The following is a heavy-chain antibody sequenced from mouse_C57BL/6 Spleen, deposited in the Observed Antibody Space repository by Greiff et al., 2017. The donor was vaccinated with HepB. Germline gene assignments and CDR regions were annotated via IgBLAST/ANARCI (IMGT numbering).Heavy chain of an antibody. J-gene: IGHJ3*01. CDR3: ARRAMDRGFAY. CDR1: GYTFTSYW. D-gene: IGHD1-1*02. CDR2: IHPNSGST. V-gene: IGHV1-64*01. Sequence: QVQLQQPGAELVKPGASVKLSCKASGYTFTSYWMHWVKQRPGQGLEWIGMIHPNSGSTNYNEKFKSKATLTVDISSSTAYMQLSSLTSEDSAVYYCARRAMDRGFAYWGQGTLVTVSA.